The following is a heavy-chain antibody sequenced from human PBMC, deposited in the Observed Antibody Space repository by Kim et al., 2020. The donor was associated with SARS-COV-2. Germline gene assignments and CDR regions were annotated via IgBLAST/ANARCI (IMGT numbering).Heavy chain of an antibody. J-gene: IGHJ4*02. CDR2: ISGSGSTI. D-gene: IGHD2-21*01. CDR1: GFTFSSYA. CDR3: ASPPDWVDY. V-gene: IGHV3-21*01. Sequence: GGSLRLSCAASGFTFSSYAMSWVRQAPGKGLEWVSSISGSGSTIYYADSVKGRFTISRDNAKNSLYLQMNSLRAEDTAVYYCASPPDWVDYWGQGTLVTVSS.